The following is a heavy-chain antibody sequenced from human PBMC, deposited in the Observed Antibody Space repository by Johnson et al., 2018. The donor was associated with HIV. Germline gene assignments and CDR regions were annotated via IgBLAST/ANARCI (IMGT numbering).Heavy chain of an antibody. D-gene: IGHD1-26*01. CDR2: INWNGGST. J-gene: IGHJ3*02. V-gene: IGHV3-20*04. Sequence: VLLLESGGGVVRPGGSLRLSCAASGFTFDDYGMSWVRQAPGKGLEWVSGINWNGGSTGYADSVKGRFTISRDNAKNSLYLQMNSLRGEDTSLYYCARVQQVGASYHDAFDIWGQGTMVTVSS. CDR3: ARVQQVGASYHDAFDI. CDR1: GFTFDDYG.